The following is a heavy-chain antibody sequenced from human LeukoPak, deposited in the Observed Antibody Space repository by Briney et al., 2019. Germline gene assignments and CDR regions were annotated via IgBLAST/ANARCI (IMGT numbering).Heavy chain of an antibody. D-gene: IGHD4-17*01. CDR2: IKQDGSGK. CDR1: GFTFSSYW. Sequence: GGSLRLSCAASGFTFSSYWMSWVRQAPGKGLEWVANIKQDGSGKYYVDSVKGRFTISRDDAKNSLYSQMNSLRDEDTAVYYCARFFRSDYGDKRAFDIWGQGTMVIVSS. J-gene: IGHJ3*02. V-gene: IGHV3-7*01. CDR3: ARFFRSDYGDKRAFDI.